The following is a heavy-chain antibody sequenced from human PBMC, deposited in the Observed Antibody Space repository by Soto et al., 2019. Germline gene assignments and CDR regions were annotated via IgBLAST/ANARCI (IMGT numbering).Heavy chain of an antibody. CDR2: IFYTGDT. CDR1: GGSIGSYY. J-gene: IGHJ6*03. Sequence: SETLSLTCTVSGGSIGSYYWTWIRQPPGKGLEWIGHIFYTGDTNQNPSLRSRVTISVDTSKNHFSLKLSSVTAADTAVYYCARAPGASRGFGYMDVWGKGTTVTVSS. D-gene: IGHD3-16*01. V-gene: IGHV4-59*01. CDR3: ARAPGASRGFGYMDV.